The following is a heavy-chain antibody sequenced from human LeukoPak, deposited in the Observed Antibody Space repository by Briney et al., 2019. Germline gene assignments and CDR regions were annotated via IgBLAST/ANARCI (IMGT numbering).Heavy chain of an antibody. Sequence: SQTLSLTCTVSGGSISSGGYYWSWIRQHPGKGLEWIGYIYYSGSTYYNPSLKSRVTISVDTSKNQFSLKLSSVTAADTAVYYCARTRRDAYLTPFKYWGQGTLVSVSS. D-gene: IGHD3-16*01. V-gene: IGHV4-31*03. CDR1: GGSISSGGYY. CDR3: ARTRRDAYLTPFKY. J-gene: IGHJ4*02. CDR2: IYYSGST.